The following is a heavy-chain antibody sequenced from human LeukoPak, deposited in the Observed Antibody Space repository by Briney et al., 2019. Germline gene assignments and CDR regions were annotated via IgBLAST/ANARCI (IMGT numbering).Heavy chain of an antibody. V-gene: IGHV4-59*01. Sequence: PSETLSLTCTVSGGSISSYYWSWIRQPPGKGLEWIGYIYYSGSTNYNPSLKSRVTISVDTSKNQFSLKLSSVTAADTAVYYCARVAGDYDILTGHTYFDYWGQGTLVTVSS. CDR2: IYYSGST. D-gene: IGHD3-9*01. J-gene: IGHJ4*02. CDR3: ARVAGDYDILTGHTYFDY. CDR1: GGSISSYY.